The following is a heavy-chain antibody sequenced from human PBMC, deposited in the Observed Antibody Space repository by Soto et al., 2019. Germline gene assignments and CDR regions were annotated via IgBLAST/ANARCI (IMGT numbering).Heavy chain of an antibody. J-gene: IGHJ4*02. CDR1: GYTFGYTFSNYG. Sequence: GASVKVSCKASGYTFGYTFSNYGISWVRQAPGQGPEWMGWISGYNGNTNYAQKFQGRVTMTTDTSTSTAYMELRSLRSDDTAVYYCANGRATYGLLTHDYWGQGTLVTVSS. V-gene: IGHV1-18*01. CDR2: ISGYNGNT. CDR3: ANGRATYGLLTHDY. D-gene: IGHD3-10*01.